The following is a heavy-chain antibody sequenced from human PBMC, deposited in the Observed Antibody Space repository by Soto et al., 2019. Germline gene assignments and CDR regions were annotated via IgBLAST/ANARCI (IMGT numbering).Heavy chain of an antibody. CDR1: GFTFSSYW. J-gene: IGHJ6*03. Sequence: EVQLVESGGGLVQPGGSLRLSCAASGFTFSSYWMSWVRQAPGKGLEWVANIKQDGSEKYYVDSVKGRFTISRDNAKNSLYLQMNSLRAEDTAVYYCAGAPRYHYMDVWGKGTTVTVSS. CDR2: IKQDGSEK. V-gene: IGHV3-7*01. CDR3: AGAPRYHYMDV.